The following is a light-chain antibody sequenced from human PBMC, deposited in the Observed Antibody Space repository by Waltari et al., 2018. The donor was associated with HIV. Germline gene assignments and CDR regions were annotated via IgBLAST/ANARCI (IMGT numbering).Light chain of an antibody. CDR1: TGPVGRGHY. J-gene: IGLJ2*01. CDR2: SST. CDR3: MLFFRTSYL. Sequence: QTVVTQEPSMTVSPGGTVTLTCNSATGPVGRGHYVNWFHQKPGQPPRPLIYSSTRKHPLTPERFSASLVGDRAALTLSNVWPEDQADYYCMLFFRTSYLFGGGTRVTVL. V-gene: IGLV7-43*01.